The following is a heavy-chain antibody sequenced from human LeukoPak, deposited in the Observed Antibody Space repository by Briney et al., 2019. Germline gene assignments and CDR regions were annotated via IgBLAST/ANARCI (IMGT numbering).Heavy chain of an antibody. J-gene: IGHJ4*02. D-gene: IGHD1-26*01. CDR3: ARVLTYSGSYSHFDS. CDR1: GGTFSNYA. Sequence: ASVKVSCKASGGTFSNYAISWVRQAPGQGLEWMGGIIPIFGTTNYAQKFQGRVTIVADESTSTAYMELSSLRSEDTAVYYCARVLTYSGSYSHFDSWGQGTLVTVSS. V-gene: IGHV1-69*13. CDR2: IIPIFGTT.